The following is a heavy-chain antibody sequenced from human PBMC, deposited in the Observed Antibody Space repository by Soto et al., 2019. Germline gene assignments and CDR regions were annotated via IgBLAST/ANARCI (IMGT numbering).Heavy chain of an antibody. J-gene: IGHJ6*02. D-gene: IGHD3-10*01. CDR3: ARDQYYYGSGSYPYYYYGMDV. CDR2: ISSSGSTI. Sequence: QVQLVESGGGLVKPGGSLRLSCAASGFTFSDYYMSWIRQAPGKGLEWVSYISSSGSTIYYADSVKGRFTISRDNAKNSLYLQMNSLSAADTAVYYCARDQYYYGSGSYPYYYYGMDVLGQGTTVTVS. V-gene: IGHV3-11*01. CDR1: GFTFSDYY.